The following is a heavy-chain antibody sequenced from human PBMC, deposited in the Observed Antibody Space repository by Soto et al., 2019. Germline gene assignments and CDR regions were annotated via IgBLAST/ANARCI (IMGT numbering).Heavy chain of an antibody. V-gene: IGHV3-7*05. CDR1: GLIFSSYW. CDR3: AEGGNNHDY. J-gene: IGHJ4*02. Sequence: EVQLVESGGGLVQPGGSLRLSCAASGLIFSSYWMTWVRQAPGKGLEWVANIKHEGSEKYYVDSVKGRFTISRDNAKNSVYLQMNSQRAEDTAAYYCAEGGNNHDYSGQGTMVTVFS. CDR2: IKHEGSEK. D-gene: IGHD1-26*01.